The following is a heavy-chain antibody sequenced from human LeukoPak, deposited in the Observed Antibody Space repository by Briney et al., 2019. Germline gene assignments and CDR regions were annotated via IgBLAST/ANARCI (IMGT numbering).Heavy chain of an antibody. CDR1: GFTFSTCA. Sequence: GGSLRLSCAASGFTFSTCAMHWVRQAPGKGLEWVAVVSYDGSDKYYADSVKGRFTISRDNSKNTVYLQMNSLRAEDTAVYYSARDISGTGGFDPRGQGPLVIVSS. V-gene: IGHV3-30-3*01. J-gene: IGHJ5*02. CDR2: VSYDGSDK. CDR3: ARDISGTGGFDP. D-gene: IGHD1-20*01.